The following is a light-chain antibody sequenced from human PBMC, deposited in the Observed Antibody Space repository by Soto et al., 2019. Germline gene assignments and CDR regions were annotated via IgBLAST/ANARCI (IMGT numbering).Light chain of an antibody. CDR2: WAS. V-gene: IGKV4-1*01. J-gene: IGKJ2*01. CDR1: QSVFYTSNNKNF. CDR3: QQYYDVPYT. Sequence: DIVVTQSPGSLAVSLGERATINCKSSQSVFYTSNNKNFLAWYQQTPGQPPKLLFYWASTRESGVPERFSGSGSGTDFTLPISSLQAEDVAVYYCQQYYDVPYTFGQGTKLEIK.